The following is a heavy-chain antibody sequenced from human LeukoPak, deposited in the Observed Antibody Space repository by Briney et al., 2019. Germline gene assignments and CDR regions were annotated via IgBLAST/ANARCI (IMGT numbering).Heavy chain of an antibody. CDR1: GFTFSSYG. D-gene: IGHD3-22*01. CDR2: ISHDGSNK. Sequence: GGSLRLSCAASGFTFSSYGMHWVRQAPGKGLEWVAVISHDGSNKYYADSVKGRFTISRDNSKNTLYLQMNSLRAEDTAVYYCASTQAGYYPFDYWGQGTLVTVSS. V-gene: IGHV3-30*03. CDR3: ASTQAGYYPFDY. J-gene: IGHJ4*02.